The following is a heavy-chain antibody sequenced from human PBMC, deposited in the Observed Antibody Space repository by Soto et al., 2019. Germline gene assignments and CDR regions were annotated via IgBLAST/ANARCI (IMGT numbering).Heavy chain of an antibody. D-gene: IGHD3-22*01. CDR1: GFTFSSYG. J-gene: IGHJ6*03. CDR3: ARDFYDTVPSSTYYYYYMDV. CDR2: IWYDGSNK. V-gene: IGHV3-33*01. Sequence: GGSLRLSCAASGFTFSSYGMHWVRQAPGKGLEWVAVIWYDGSNKYYADSVKGRFTISRDNSKNTLYLQMNSLRAEDTAVYYCARDFYDTVPSSTYYYYYMDVWGKGTTVTVSS.